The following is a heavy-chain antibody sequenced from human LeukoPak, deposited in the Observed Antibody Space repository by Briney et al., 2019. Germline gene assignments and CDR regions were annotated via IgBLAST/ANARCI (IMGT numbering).Heavy chain of an antibody. CDR3: ARFTTMIVVVDKYYFDY. D-gene: IGHD3-22*01. CDR2: ISSSSSYI. V-gene: IGHV3-21*01. Sequence: GSLRLSCAASGFTFSSYSMNWVRQAPGKGLEWVSSISSSSSYIYYADSVKGRFTISRDNAKNSLYLQMNSLRAEDTAVYYCARFTTMIVVVDKYYFDYWGQGTLVTVSS. CDR1: GFTFSSYS. J-gene: IGHJ4*02.